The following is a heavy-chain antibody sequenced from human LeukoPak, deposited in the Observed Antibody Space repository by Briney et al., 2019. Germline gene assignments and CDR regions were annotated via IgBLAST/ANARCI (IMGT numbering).Heavy chain of an antibody. D-gene: IGHD5-18*01. Sequence: PSETLSLTCAVSGGSISYSYLNWIRQPAGKALEWIGHLYTSGTTKYNPSLKSRVTMSVDTSKNQFSLKLSSVTAADTAVYYCASGGYNYGYNYYYMDVWGKGTTVTVSS. CDR3: ASGGYNYGYNYYYMDV. J-gene: IGHJ6*03. CDR2: LYTSGTT. V-gene: IGHV4-4*07. CDR1: GGSISYSY.